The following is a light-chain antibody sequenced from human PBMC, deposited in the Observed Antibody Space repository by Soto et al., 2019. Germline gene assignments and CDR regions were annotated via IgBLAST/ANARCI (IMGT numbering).Light chain of an antibody. CDR3: QSYDSRLSGYV. V-gene: IGLV1-40*01. CDR1: SSNIGAGYD. J-gene: IGLJ1*01. CDR2: ANS. Sequence: QSVLTQPPSVSGAPGQRVTIYCTGSSSNIGAGYDVHWYQQLPGTAPKLLIYANSNRPSGVPDRFSGSKSGTSASLAITGLQAEDEADYYCQSYDSRLSGYVFGTGTKVTVL.